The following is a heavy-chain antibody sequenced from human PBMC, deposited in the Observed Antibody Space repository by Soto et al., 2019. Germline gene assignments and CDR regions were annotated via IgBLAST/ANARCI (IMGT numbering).Heavy chain of an antibody. Sequence: LSLTCTVSGDSISSYYWTWIRQPPGKGLEYIGYIYYSGRTYYNPSLKSRVTISVDTSKNQFSLKLSSVTAADTAVYYCARGHLGITTTGTWYDFDYWGQGTLVTVSS. V-gene: IGHV4-59*01. D-gene: IGHD2-15*01. CDR2: IYYSGRT. CDR3: ARGHLGITTTGTWYDFDY. J-gene: IGHJ4*02. CDR1: GDSISSYY.